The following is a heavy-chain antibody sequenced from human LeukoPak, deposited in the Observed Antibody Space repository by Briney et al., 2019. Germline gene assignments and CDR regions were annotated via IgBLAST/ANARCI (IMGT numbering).Heavy chain of an antibody. CDR1: GFTFSSYS. Sequence: GGSLRLSCAASGFTFSSYSMNWVRQAPGKGLEWVSSISSSSSYIYYADSVKGRFTISRDNAKNSLYLQMNSLRAEDTAAYYCARDSGYGYYYDSSGYPHWGQGTLVTVSS. J-gene: IGHJ4*02. CDR2: ISSSSSYI. D-gene: IGHD3-22*01. V-gene: IGHV3-21*01. CDR3: ARDSGYGYYYDSSGYPH.